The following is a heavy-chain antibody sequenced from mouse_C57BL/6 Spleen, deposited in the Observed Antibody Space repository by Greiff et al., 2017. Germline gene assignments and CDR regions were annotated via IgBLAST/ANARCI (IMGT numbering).Heavy chain of an antibody. CDR3: ARRQDDYDGGYAMDY. CDR2: ISSGSGTI. Sequence: VQLQQSGGGLVKPGGSLKLSCAASGFTFSDYGMHWVRQAPEKGLEWVAYISSGSGTIYYADTVKGRFTISRDNAENTLFLQMTSLRSEDTAMYYCARRQDDYDGGYAMDYWGQGTSVTVSS. CDR1: GFTFSDYG. V-gene: IGHV5-17*01. D-gene: IGHD2-4*01. J-gene: IGHJ4*01.